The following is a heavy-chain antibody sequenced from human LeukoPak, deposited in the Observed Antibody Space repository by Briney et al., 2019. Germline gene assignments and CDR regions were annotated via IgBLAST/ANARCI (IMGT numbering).Heavy chain of an antibody. CDR3: AKHRENYGDSCLDDY. CDR1: GFTFSTYA. CDR2: ISGSGDKI. D-gene: IGHD4-17*01. V-gene: IGHV3-23*01. Sequence: GGSLRLSCAASGFTFSTYAMSWVRQAPGKGLEWVSVISGSGDKIYYADSVKGRFTTSRDNAKNTLYLLMNSLRAGDTAVYYCAKHRENYGDSCLDDYWGQGTLVTVTS. J-gene: IGHJ4*02.